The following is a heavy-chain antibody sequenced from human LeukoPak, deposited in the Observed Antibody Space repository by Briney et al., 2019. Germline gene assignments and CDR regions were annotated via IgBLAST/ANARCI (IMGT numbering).Heavy chain of an antibody. CDR3: ARASIRDGPYYFDY. D-gene: IGHD2-8*01. CDR1: GFTFSSFG. Sequence: GGSLRLSCAASGFTFSSFGMNWVRQAPGKGLEWVSSISNSGSYICYADSVKGRFSISRDNAKNSLFLQMNSLRAEDTGVYYCARASIRDGPYYFDYWGQGTLVTVSS. CDR2: ISNSGSYI. V-gene: IGHV3-21*01. J-gene: IGHJ4*02.